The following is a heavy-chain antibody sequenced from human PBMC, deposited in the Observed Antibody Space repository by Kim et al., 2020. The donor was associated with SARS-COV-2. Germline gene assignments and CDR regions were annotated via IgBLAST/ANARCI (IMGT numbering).Heavy chain of an antibody. CDR2: IYYSGST. V-gene: IGHV4-61*01. CDR1: GGSVSSGSYY. CDR3: ARGGPVTIDY. J-gene: IGHJ4*02. Sequence: SETLSLTCTVSGGSVSSGSYYWSWIRQPPGKGLEWIGYIYYSGSTNYNPSLKSRVTISVDTSKNQFSLKLSSVTAADTAVYYCARGGPVTIDYWGQGTLVTVSS. D-gene: IGHD4-17*01.